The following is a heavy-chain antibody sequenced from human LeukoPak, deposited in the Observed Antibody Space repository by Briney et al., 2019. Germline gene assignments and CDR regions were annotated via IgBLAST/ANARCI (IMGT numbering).Heavy chain of an antibody. CDR2: INWNSDTI. CDR1: GLTFDDYA. J-gene: IGHJ4*02. V-gene: IGHV3-9*01. Sequence: GRSLRLSCAAWGLTFDDYAMHWVRQVPGKGLEWVSGINWNSDTIDYVDSVKGRFIISRDNAKKSLYLQMNSLRAEDTALYFCAKDSAAAGRHFDCWGQGTLVTVSS. CDR3: AKDSAAAGRHFDC. D-gene: IGHD6-13*01.